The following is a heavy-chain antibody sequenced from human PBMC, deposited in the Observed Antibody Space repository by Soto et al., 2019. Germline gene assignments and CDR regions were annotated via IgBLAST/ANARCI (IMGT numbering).Heavy chain of an antibody. CDR1: GYTLTELS. J-gene: IGHJ5*02. CDR2: FDPEDGET. CDR3: ATALLSFGTSPIQFDP. Sequence: ASVKVSCKVSGYTLTELSMHWVRQAPGKGLEWMGGFDPEDGETIYAQKFQGRVTMTEDTSTDTAYMELSSLRSEDTAVYYCATALLSFGTSPIQFDPWGQGTLVTVSS. D-gene: IGHD3-10*01. V-gene: IGHV1-24*01.